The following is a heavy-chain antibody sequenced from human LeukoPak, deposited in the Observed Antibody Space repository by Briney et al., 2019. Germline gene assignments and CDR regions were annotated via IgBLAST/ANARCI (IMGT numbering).Heavy chain of an antibody. CDR1: GYSISSGYY. CDR3: ARQWSEGYSSSWYNYYYGMDV. D-gene: IGHD6-13*01. V-gene: IGHV4-38-2*02. Sequence: PSETLSLTCTVSGYSISSGYYWGWIRQPPGKGLEWIGSIYHSGSTYYNPSLKSRVTISVDTSKNQFSLKLSSVTAADTAVYYCARQWSEGYSSSWYNYYYGMDVWGQGTTVTVSS. J-gene: IGHJ6*02. CDR2: IYHSGST.